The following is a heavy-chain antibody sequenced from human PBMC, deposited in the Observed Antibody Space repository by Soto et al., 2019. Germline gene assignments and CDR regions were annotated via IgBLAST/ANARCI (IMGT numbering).Heavy chain of an antibody. Sequence: SETLSLTCTVSGGSLSSSSYYWGWIRQPPGKGLEWIGSIFYSGSTYYNPSLKSRVTISVDTSKNQFSLKLSSVTAADTAVYYCARLHCNSPNCVPLDPWGQGTLVTVSS. CDR1: GGSLSSSSYY. CDR3: ARLHCNSPNCVPLDP. D-gene: IGHD2-2*01. J-gene: IGHJ5*02. CDR2: IFYSGST. V-gene: IGHV4-39*01.